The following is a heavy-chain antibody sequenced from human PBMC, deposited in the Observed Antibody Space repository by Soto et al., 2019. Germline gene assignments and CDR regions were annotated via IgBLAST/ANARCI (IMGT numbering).Heavy chain of an antibody. CDR1: GGTFSRHA. J-gene: IGHJ4*02. CDR3: ARGWGYDSNDYYYAY. V-gene: IGHV1-69*01. Sequence: QVQLVQSGAEVRKPGSSVKVSCKASGGTFSRHAISWVRQAPGQGLEWMGAIIPIFGTANHAQKFQGRVTIIADESTSTVYMELSSLRSEDTAMYYCARGWGYDSNDYYYAYWGQGTRVIVSS. D-gene: IGHD3-22*01. CDR2: IIPIFGTA.